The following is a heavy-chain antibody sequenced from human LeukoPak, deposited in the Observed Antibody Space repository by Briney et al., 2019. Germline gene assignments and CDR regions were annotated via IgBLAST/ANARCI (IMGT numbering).Heavy chain of an antibody. V-gene: IGHV1-18*01. J-gene: IGHJ4*02. D-gene: IGHD3-22*01. Sequence: ASVKVSCKASGYTFTSYGISWVRQAPGQGLEWMGWISAYNGNTNYAQKLQGRVTMTRDTSTTTVYMELSRLRSEDTAVYYCATGFYFDTSGLLMHWGQGTLVTVSS. CDR3: ATGFYFDTSGLLMH. CDR1: GYTFTSYG. CDR2: ISAYNGNT.